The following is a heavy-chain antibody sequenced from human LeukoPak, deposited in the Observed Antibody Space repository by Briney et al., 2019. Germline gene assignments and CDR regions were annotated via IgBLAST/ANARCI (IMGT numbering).Heavy chain of an antibody. Sequence: GGSLRLSCVVSGFTFSSYSMNWVRQAPGKGLEWVSTISGSSRYIYFADSVRGRFTISRDNAKNSLYLQMSNLRAEDTAVYYCARRLNNGDYGSDCWGRGTLVTVSS. V-gene: IGHV3-21*01. J-gene: IGHJ4*02. CDR3: ARRLNNGDYGSDC. CDR1: GFTFSSYS. D-gene: IGHD4-17*01. CDR2: ISGSSRYI.